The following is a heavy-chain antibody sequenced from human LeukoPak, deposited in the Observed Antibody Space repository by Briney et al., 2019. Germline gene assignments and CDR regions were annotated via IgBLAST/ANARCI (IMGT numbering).Heavy chain of an antibody. D-gene: IGHD4-23*01. Sequence: GGSLRLSCAASGFTFSSYAMHWVRQAPGKGLEWVAVISYDGSNKYYADSVKGRFTISRDNSKNTLYLQMNSLRAEDTAVYYCARGEGRWSQKRDYYYGMDVWGQGTTVTGSS. CDR1: GFTFSSYA. CDR2: ISYDGSNK. J-gene: IGHJ6*02. CDR3: ARGEGRWSQKRDYYYGMDV. V-gene: IGHV3-30-3*01.